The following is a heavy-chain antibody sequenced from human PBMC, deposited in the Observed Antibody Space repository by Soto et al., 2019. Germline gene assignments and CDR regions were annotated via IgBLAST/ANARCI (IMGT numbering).Heavy chain of an antibody. Sequence: PSETLSLTCTVSGGSISSYYWSWIRQPPGKGLEWIGYIYYSGSTNYNPSLKSRVTISVDTSKNQFSLKLSSVTAADTAVYYCARRPTFYSMDVWGQGTTVTVS. V-gene: IGHV4-59*08. CDR1: GGSISSYY. J-gene: IGHJ6*02. CDR3: ARRPTFYSMDV. CDR2: IYYSGST.